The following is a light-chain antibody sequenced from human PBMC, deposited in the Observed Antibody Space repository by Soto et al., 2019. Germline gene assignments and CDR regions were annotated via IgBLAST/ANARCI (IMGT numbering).Light chain of an antibody. J-gene: IGLJ2*01. CDR1: SSDVGGYNY. CDR2: EVS. Sequence: QSALTQPPSSSGSPGQSGTISWTGTSSDVGGYNYVSWYQQHPGKAPKLMIYEVSKRPSGVPDRFSGSKSGNTASLTVSGLQAEDEADYFCSSYAGSNKLVFGGGTKLTVL. CDR3: SSYAGSNKLV. V-gene: IGLV2-8*01.